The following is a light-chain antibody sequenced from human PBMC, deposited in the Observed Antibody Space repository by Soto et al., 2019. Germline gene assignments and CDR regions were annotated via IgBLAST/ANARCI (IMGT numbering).Light chain of an antibody. CDR2: GAS. CDR3: QQYGSSLWT. CDR1: QSVSSSY. Sequence: IVLTHSPGTLSLSAGERATLSCRASQSVSSSYLAWYQQKPGQAPRLLIYGASSRATGIPDRFSGSGSGTDFTLTISRMEPEDFAVYYCQQYGSSLWTFGQGPKVDIK. J-gene: IGKJ1*01. V-gene: IGKV3-20*01.